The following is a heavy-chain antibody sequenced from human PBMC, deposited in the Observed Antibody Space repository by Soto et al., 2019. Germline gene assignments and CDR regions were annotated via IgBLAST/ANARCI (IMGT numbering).Heavy chain of an antibody. D-gene: IGHD6-19*01. J-gene: IGHJ5*02. V-gene: IGHV4-39*01. CDR1: GGSINSSSYF. CDR2: IYYSGST. CDR3: ARHYSSGSRDWFDP. Sequence: SETLSLTCSVSGGSINSSSYFWGWVRQPPGKGLEWIGSIYYSGSTYYNPSLRSRVTISVDTSKNQFSLKLSSVTAADTAVFYCARHYSSGSRDWFDPWGQGTLVTVSS.